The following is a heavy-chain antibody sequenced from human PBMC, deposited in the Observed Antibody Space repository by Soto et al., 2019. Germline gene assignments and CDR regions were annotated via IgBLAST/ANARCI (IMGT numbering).Heavy chain of an antibody. CDR1: GYTFNSYG. CDR2: ISAHNGNT. Sequence: QVQLVQSGAEVKKPGASVKVSCKASGYTFNSYGISWVRQAPGRGLEWMGWISAHNGNTNYAQKFQGRVTMTTDPSTSTAYMELRSLRSDDTAVYYCARDYCSGGNCYLLFDSWGQGTLVTVSS. J-gene: IGHJ4*02. V-gene: IGHV1-18*01. D-gene: IGHD2-15*01. CDR3: ARDYCSGGNCYLLFDS.